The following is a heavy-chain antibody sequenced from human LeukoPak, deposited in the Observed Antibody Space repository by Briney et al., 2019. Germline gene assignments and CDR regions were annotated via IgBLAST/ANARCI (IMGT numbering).Heavy chain of an antibody. J-gene: IGHJ6*03. V-gene: IGHV1-69*06. D-gene: IGHD6-19*01. CDR1: GGTFSSYA. Sequence: GSSVKVSCKASGGTFSSYAISWVRQAPGQGLEWMGGIIPIFGTANYAQKFQGRVTITADKSTSTAYMELSSLRSEDTAVYYCASCIAVAGTYYYYYMDVWGKGTTVTVSS. CDR2: IIPIFGTA. CDR3: ASCIAVAGTYYYYYMDV.